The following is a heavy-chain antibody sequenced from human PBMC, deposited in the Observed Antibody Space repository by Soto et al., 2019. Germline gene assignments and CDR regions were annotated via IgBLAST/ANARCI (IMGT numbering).Heavy chain of an antibody. CDR2: INAYNGNT. V-gene: IGHV1-18*01. CDR1: GYTFTSYG. CDR3: XRXXXGVDY. J-gene: IGHJ4*02. Sequence: QVQLVQSGAEVKKPGASVKVSCKASGYTFTSYGISWVRQAPGQGLEWMGWINAYNGNTNYAQKLQGRVTMTTDTSTSTAYMELXSLRSDXXXVYXXXRXXXGVDYWGQGTLVTVSS.